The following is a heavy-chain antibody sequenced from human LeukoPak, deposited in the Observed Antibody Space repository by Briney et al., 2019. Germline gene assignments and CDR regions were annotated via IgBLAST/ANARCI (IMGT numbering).Heavy chain of an antibody. CDR2: VYSGGST. CDR1: GFTVRSNY. V-gene: IGHV3-66*04. CDR3: TRLSNSWIAFDI. J-gene: IGHJ3*02. D-gene: IGHD6-13*01. Sequence: PGGSLRLSCAASGFTVRSNYVSWVRQAPGKGLEWVSIVYSGGSTYYADSVKGRFTISRENYKNTLYLQMNSLRAEDTAVYYCTRLSNSWIAFDIWGQGTMVTVSS.